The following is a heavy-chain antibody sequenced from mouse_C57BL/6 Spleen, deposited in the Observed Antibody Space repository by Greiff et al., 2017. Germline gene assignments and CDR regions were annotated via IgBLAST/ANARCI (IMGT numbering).Heavy chain of an antibody. D-gene: IGHD2-5*01. CDR2: ISYSGCT. Sequence: EVKLVESGPGLAKPSQTLSLTCSVSGYSITSVYWNWIRKFPGNKLEYMGYISYSGCTYYNPSLISRISITRDTYKNQYYLPLKSVTTEDTATYYGARSPDDYSKVFDYWGQGTTLTVSA. CDR1: GYSITSVY. CDR3: ARSPDDYSKVFDY. V-gene: IGHV3-8*01. J-gene: IGHJ2*01.